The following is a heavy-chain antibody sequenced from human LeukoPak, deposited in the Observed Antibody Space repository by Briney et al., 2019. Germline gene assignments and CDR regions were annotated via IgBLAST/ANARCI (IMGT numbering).Heavy chain of an antibody. CDR1: GYTLTELS. J-gene: IGHJ4*02. Sequence: GASVKVSCKLSGYTLTELSIHWVRQAPGKGPEWMGGFDPEEADSVYAQKFQGRVTMTEDSSTETAYMELSSLRSEDTAVYYCAADRQLGTPRYWGQGTLVTVSS. CDR3: AADRQLGTPRY. CDR2: FDPEEADS. V-gene: IGHV1-24*01. D-gene: IGHD7-27*01.